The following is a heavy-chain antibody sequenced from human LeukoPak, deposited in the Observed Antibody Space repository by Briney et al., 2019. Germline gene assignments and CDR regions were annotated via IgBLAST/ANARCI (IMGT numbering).Heavy chain of an antibody. CDR3: ARGRQLWLGFDY. Sequence: GGSLRLSCAASGFTFSSYAMNWVRQAPGKGLEWVSAISGSGGSTYYADSVKGRFTISRDNSKNTLYLQMNSLRAEDTAVYYCARGRQLWLGFDYWGQGTLVTVSS. V-gene: IGHV3-23*01. CDR2: ISGSGGST. CDR1: GFTFSSYA. J-gene: IGHJ4*02. D-gene: IGHD5-18*01.